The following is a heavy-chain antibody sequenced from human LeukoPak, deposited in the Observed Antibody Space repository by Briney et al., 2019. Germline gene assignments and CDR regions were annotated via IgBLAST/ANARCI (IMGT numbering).Heavy chain of an antibody. V-gene: IGHV4-39*07. CDR3: ARENRFHYDILTGYPTGWFDP. Sequence: RTSETLSLTCTVSGGAISSGTYYWGWIRQPPGKGLEWIGSVYYSGTTYYNPSLKSRVTISVDTSKNQFSLKLSSVTAADTAVYYCARENRFHYDILTGYPTGWFDPWGQGTLVTVSS. J-gene: IGHJ5*02. CDR2: VYYSGTT. D-gene: IGHD3-9*01. CDR1: GGAISSGTYY.